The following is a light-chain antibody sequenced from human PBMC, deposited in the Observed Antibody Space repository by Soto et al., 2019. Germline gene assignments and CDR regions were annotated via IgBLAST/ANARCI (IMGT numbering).Light chain of an antibody. CDR3: SSYAGSNTYV. CDR2: DVS. J-gene: IGLJ1*01. Sequence: SALTQPASVSGSPGQSITISCTGTSSDVGGYNAVSWYQQHPGRAPKLMIYDVSNRPSGISNRFSGSKSGNTASLTVSGLQAEDEADYYCSSYAGSNTYVFGTGTKVTVL. V-gene: IGLV2-14*01. CDR1: SSDVGGYNA.